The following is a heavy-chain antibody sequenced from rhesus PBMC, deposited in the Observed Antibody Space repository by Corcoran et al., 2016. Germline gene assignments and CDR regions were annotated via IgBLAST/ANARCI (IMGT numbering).Heavy chain of an antibody. J-gene: IGHJ4*01. D-gene: IGHD6-43*01. CDR1: GGSISSSYYY. CDR3: ARGIAGAFNY. CDR2: ISYSGST. V-gene: IGHV4-122*02. Sequence: QLQLQESGPGLVKPSETLSLTCAVSGGSISSSYYYWSWFRQAPGRGLEWIGYISYSGSTTYNPSLQSRVTISRDTSKNQFSLKLSSVTAADTAVYFCARGIAGAFNYWGQGVLVTVSS.